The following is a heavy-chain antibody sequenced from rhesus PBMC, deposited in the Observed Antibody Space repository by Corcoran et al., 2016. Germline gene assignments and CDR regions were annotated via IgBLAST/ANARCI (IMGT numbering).Heavy chain of an antibody. Sequence: QLQLQESGPGLVKPSETLSLTCAVSGGSISSNYWRWIRQPPGKGLEWIGRISGSGGSTDYNPSLKSRFTISTDTSKNQFSLKLSSVTAADTAVYYCARDRYYNIWTGFDAFDFWGQGVLVTVSS. D-gene: IGHD3-3*01. CDR1: GGSISSNY. CDR2: ISGSGGST. CDR3: ARDRYYNIWTGFDAFDF. J-gene: IGHJ4*01. V-gene: IGHV4-173*01.